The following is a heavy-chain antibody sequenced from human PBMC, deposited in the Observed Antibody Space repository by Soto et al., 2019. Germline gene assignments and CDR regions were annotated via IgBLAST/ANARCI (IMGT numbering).Heavy chain of an antibody. CDR2: ITYDGSNK. CDR3: AKDRLRGGFLTTSTTNGMDV. J-gene: IGHJ6*02. V-gene: IGHV3-30*18. D-gene: IGHD3-3*01. Sequence: QVQLVESGGGVVQPGRSLRLSCAASGFTFSSYGMHWVRQAPGKGLEWVALITYDGSNKHYADSVQGRFSISRDNSKNTLYLQMNSLRVGDMAVYYCAKDRLRGGFLTTSTTNGMDVWCQGTTVTVSS. CDR1: GFTFSSYG.